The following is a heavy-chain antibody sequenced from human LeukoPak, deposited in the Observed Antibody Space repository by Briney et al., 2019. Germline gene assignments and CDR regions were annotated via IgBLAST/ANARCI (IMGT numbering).Heavy chain of an antibody. CDR3: ARSGLIVVVPAAANWFDP. J-gene: IGHJ5*02. CDR1: GYTFTSYG. Sequence: GASVKVSCKASGYTFTSYGISWVRQAPGQGLEWMGWISAYNGNTNYAQKLQGRVTMTTDTSTSTAYMELRSLRSDDTAVYYCARSGLIVVVPAAANWFDPWGQGTLVTVSS. CDR2: ISAYNGNT. D-gene: IGHD2-2*01. V-gene: IGHV1-18*01.